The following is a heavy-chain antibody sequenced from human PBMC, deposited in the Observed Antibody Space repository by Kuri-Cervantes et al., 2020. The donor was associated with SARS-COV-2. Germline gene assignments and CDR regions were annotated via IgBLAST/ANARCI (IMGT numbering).Heavy chain of an antibody. CDR1: GGSISSYY. CDR2: INHSGST. J-gene: IGHJ2*01. Sequence: GSLRLSCTVSGGSISSYYWSWIRQPPGKGLEWIGDINHSGSTNYNPSLKSGVIITVDTSKNQFSLKLSSVTAADTAVYYCARRPVTAYFDLWGRGTLVTVSS. CDR3: ARRPVTAYFDL. V-gene: IGHV4-34*01. D-gene: IGHD2-21*02.